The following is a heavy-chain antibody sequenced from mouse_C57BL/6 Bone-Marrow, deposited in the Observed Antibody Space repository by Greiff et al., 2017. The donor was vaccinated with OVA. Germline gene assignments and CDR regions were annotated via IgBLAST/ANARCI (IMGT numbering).Heavy chain of an antibody. J-gene: IGHJ3*01. CDR2: IWGVGST. Sequence: QVQLQQSGPGLVAPSQSLSITCTVSGFSLTSYGVDWVRQSPGKGLEWLGVIWGVGSTNYNSALKSRLSISKDHSKSQVFLKMNRRQTDDTAMYYCASGAYWGQGTLVTVSA. CDR1: GFSLTSYG. V-gene: IGHV2-6*01. CDR3: ASGAY.